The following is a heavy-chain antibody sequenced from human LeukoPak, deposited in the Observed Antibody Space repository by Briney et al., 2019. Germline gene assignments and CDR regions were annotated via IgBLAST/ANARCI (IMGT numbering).Heavy chain of an antibody. J-gene: IGHJ6*02. CDR2: MSSSGSGI. CDR1: GFTFSDYY. Sequence: GGSLRLSCVASGFTFSDYYMTWIRQAPGRGLEWVSYMSSSGSGIYYTESVKGRFTISRDNTKNSLFLQMNSLRAEDTAVYYCARGKRTMDVWGQGTTVTVPS. V-gene: IGHV3-11*01. CDR3: ARGKRTMDV.